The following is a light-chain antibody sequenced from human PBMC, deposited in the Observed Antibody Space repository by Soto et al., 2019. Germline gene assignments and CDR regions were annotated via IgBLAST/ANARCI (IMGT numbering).Light chain of an antibody. CDR3: LQYGSSPWT. V-gene: IGKV3-20*01. Sequence: EIVLTQSPGTLSLSPGERATLSCRASQSGSSYLAWYQQKPGQAPRLLIYGASSRATGIPDRFSGSGSGTVFTLTISRLEPEDFAVYYCLQYGSSPWTFGQGTKVEIK. CDR2: GAS. J-gene: IGKJ1*01. CDR1: QSGSSY.